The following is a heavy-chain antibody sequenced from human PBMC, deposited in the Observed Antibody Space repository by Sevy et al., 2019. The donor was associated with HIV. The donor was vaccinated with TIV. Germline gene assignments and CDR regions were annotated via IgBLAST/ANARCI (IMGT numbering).Heavy chain of an antibody. CDR3: ARGSFCSSASCYSGGYHY. J-gene: IGHJ4*02. CDR1: GFTFSSYW. D-gene: IGHD2-2*01. Sequence: GGSLRLSCAASGFTFSSYWLNWVRQAPGKGLEWVANIKQDGSERYYVDSVKGRFTISRDNAKNSLYLQMNSLRAEDTAVYYCARGSFCSSASCYSGGYHYWGQGTLVTVFS. V-gene: IGHV3-7*01. CDR2: IKQDGSER.